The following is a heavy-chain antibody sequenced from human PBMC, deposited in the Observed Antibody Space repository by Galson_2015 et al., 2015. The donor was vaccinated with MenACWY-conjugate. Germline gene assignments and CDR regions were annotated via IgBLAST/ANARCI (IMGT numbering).Heavy chain of an antibody. CDR2: ISKSGSPI. V-gene: IGHV3-48*03. D-gene: IGHD5-18*01. J-gene: IGHJ6*03. CDR3: ARVGTWIHQYFYYIDV. Sequence: SLRLSCAASGFTLTGYEFNWVRQAPGKGLEWLSYISKSGSPIYYADSVRGRFTISRDNIKKSLFLEMNSLRAGDTGVYYCARVGTWIHQYFYYIDVWGKGTTVTVSS. CDR1: GFTLTGYE.